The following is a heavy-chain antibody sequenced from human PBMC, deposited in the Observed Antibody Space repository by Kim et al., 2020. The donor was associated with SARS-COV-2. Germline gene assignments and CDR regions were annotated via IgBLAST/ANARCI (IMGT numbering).Heavy chain of an antibody. J-gene: IGHJ4*02. CDR3: ARDFMGLGSSSWLFDY. V-gene: IGHV3-33*01. CDR1: GFTFSSYG. CDR2: IWYDGSNK. D-gene: IGHD6-13*01. Sequence: GGSLRLSCAASGFTFSSYGMHWVRQAPGKGLEWVAVIWYDGSNKYYADSVKGRFTISRDNSKNTLYLQMNSLRAEDTAVYYCARDFMGLGSSSWLFDYWGQGTLVTVSS.